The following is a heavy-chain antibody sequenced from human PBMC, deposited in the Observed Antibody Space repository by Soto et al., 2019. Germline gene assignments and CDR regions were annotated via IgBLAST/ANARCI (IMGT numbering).Heavy chain of an antibody. CDR1: GNTFTYRY. CDR2: ITPFNGDV. V-gene: IGHV1-45*02. D-gene: IGHD1-26*01. CDR3: ASGGAGSGPFTWELPDH. Sequence: QMQLVQSGAEVKKPGSSVTVSCKALGNTFTYRYLHWVRQAHGQALEWMGWITPFNGDVHYAQKFQERVTITRDRSINTAYMRMSSLRSEDTAMYYCASGGAGSGPFTWELPDHWGQGTLVTVSS. J-gene: IGHJ4*02.